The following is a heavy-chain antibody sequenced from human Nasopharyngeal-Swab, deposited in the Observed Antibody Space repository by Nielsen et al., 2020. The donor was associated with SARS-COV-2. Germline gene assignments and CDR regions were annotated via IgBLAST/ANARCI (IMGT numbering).Heavy chain of an antibody. J-gene: IGHJ4*02. CDR1: GGTFSSYA. CDR2: INSNSGDT. CDR3: ARGNSYGYDY. V-gene: IGHV1-2*06. Sequence: ASVKVSCKASGGTFSSYAISWVRQAPGQGLEWMGRINSNSGDTKYAKKFQGRVTMTRDTSISTADMELSRLRSDDTAVYYCARGNSYGYDYWGQGILVTVSS. D-gene: IGHD5-18*01.